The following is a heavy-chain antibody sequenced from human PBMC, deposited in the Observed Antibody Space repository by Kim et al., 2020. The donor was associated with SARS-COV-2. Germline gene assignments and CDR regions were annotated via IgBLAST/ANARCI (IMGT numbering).Heavy chain of an antibody. J-gene: IGHJ4*02. V-gene: IGHV3-7*04. Sequence: VKRRFTISRGNAKNSLYLQMNSLRAEDTAVYYCARCPWGYCSGGSCYFFDYWGQGTLVTVSS. CDR3: ARCPWGYCSGGSCYFFDY. D-gene: IGHD2-15*01.